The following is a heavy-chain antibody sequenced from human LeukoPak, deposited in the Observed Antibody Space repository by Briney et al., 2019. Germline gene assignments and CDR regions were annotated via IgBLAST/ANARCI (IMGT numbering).Heavy chain of an antibody. CDR3: ARDSGELGFGSGSLRS. D-gene: IGHD3-10*01. V-gene: IGHV3-48*03. Sequence: PGGSLRLSCAASGFTFSSYEMNWVRQAPGKALEWVSYISSSGSTIYYADSVKGRFTISRDNAKNSLYLQMNSLRAEDTAVYYCARDSGELGFGSGSLRSWGQGTLVTVSS. CDR2: ISSSGSTI. CDR1: GFTFSSYE. J-gene: IGHJ5*02.